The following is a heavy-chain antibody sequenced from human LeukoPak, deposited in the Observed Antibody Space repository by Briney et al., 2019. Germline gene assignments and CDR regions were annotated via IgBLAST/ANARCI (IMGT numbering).Heavy chain of an antibody. CDR2: ISWNSGSI. CDR1: GFTFSSYW. Sequence: GGSLRLSCAASGFTFSSYWMSWVRQAPGKGLEWVSGISWNSGSIGYADSVKGRFTISRDNAKNSLYLQMNSLRAEDTALYYCAKGLRFLEWLFSPDFDYWGQGTLVTVSS. J-gene: IGHJ4*02. D-gene: IGHD3-3*01. V-gene: IGHV3-9*01. CDR3: AKGLRFLEWLFSPDFDY.